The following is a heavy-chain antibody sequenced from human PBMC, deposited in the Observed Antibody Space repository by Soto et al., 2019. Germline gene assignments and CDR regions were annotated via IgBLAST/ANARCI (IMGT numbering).Heavy chain of an antibody. J-gene: IGHJ6*02. CDR1: GFTLTSYE. CDR2: ISSGGQTI. V-gene: IGHV3-48*03. D-gene: IGHD3-3*01. CDR3: ARERPSSDFWSGYSFGMDV. Sequence: LRLSCEASGFTLTSYEMNWVRQAPGKGLEWVSYISSGGQTIYYADSVKGRFTISRDNAKNSLYLQMNSLRGEDAAVYYCARERPSSDFWSGYSFGMDVWGQGTTVTVSS.